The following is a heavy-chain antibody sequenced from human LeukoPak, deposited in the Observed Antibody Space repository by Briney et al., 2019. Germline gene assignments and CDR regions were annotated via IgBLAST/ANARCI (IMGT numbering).Heavy chain of an antibody. D-gene: IGHD6-13*01. CDR1: GGSISRYC. CDR2: MYGSGDS. J-gene: IGHJ6*02. V-gene: IGHV4-59*01. Sequence: PSETLSLTCTVSGGSISRYCWSWIRQPPGKGLEWIGYMYGSGDSRYNPSLKSRVTISVDTSKNQLSLKLSSVTAADTAVYYCARYSSGWSRKDYYVMDVWGRGTTVTVSS. CDR3: ARYSSGWSRKDYYVMDV.